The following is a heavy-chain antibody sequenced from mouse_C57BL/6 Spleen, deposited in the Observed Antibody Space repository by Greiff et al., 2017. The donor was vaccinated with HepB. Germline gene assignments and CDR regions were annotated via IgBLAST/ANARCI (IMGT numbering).Heavy chain of an antibody. CDR3: ARGDYYGRTTSAMDD. Sequence: EVQLQESVAELVRPGASVKLSCTASGFNIKNTYMHWVKQRPEQGLEWIGRIDPANGNTKYAPKFQGKATITADTSSNTAYLQLSSLTSEDTAIYYGARGDYYGRTTSAMDDWGQGTSVTVSS. J-gene: IGHJ4*01. V-gene: IGHV14-3*01. CDR1: GFNIKNTY. CDR2: IDPANGNT. D-gene: IGHD1-1*01.